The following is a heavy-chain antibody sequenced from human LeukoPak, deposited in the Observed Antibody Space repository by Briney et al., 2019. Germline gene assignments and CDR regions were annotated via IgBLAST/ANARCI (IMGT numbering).Heavy chain of an antibody. CDR3: AREGPFEDSSSFFSDYYYYYMDV. D-gene: IGHD6-6*01. J-gene: IGHJ6*03. Sequence: GGSLRLSCAASGFTFDDYGMSWVRQAPGKGLEWVSGINWNGGSTGYADSVKGRFTISRDNAKNSLYLQMNSLRAEDTALYYCAREGPFEDSSSFFSDYYYYYMDVWGKGTTVTMSS. CDR2: INWNGGST. V-gene: IGHV3-20*04. CDR1: GFTFDDYG.